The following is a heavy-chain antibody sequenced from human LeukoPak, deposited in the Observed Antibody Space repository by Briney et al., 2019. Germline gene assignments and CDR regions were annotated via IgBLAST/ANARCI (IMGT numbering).Heavy chain of an antibody. J-gene: IGHJ5*02. V-gene: IGHV1-2*06. CDR2: INPKSGGT. D-gene: IGHD4-23*01. CDR3: ARGYGGNSNWFDP. CDR1: GYTFSDYY. Sequence: ASVKVSCKASGYTFSDYYIHWVRQAPGEGLEWMGRINPKSGGTKSAQMFQGRVTMTRDTSISTAYMDLSSLRSDDTAVYYCARGYGGNSNWFDPWGQGTLVTVSS.